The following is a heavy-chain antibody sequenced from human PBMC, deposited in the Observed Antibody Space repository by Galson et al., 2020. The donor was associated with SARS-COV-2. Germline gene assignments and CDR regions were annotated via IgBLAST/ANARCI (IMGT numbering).Heavy chain of an antibody. CDR1: GFSLGGYW. CDR2: IKQDGSEK. D-gene: IGHD6-13*01. J-gene: IGHJ4*02. V-gene: IGHV3-7*01. Sequence: QAGGSLRLSCAASGFSLGGYWMNWVRQVPGKGLEWVAKIKQDGSEKYYVDSVKGRFTISRDNAKNSLYLQMNSLRADDTAVYYCARAAAGIDHWGQGTLVTVSS. CDR3: ARAAAGIDH.